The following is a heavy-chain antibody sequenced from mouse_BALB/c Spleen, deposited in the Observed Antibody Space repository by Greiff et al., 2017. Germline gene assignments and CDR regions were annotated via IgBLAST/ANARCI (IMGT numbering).Heavy chain of an antibody. D-gene: IGHD2-14*01. Sequence: VQLQQSGAELAKPGASVKMSCKASGYTFTSYWMHWVKQRPGQGLEWIGYINPSTGYTEYNQKFKDKATLTADKSSSTAYMQLSSLTSEDSAVYYCAFYYREGYYAMDYWGQGTSVTVSS. CDR1: GYTFTSYW. J-gene: IGHJ4*01. CDR2: INPSTGYT. V-gene: IGHV1-7*01. CDR3: AFYYREGYYAMDY.